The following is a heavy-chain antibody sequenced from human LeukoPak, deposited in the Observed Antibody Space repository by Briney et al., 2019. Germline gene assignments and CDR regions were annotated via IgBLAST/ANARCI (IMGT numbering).Heavy chain of an antibody. CDR2: IWYDGSNK. CDR1: GFTFSSYG. Sequence: PGGSLRLSCAASGFTFSSYGMHWVRQAPGKGLEWVAAIWYDGSNKYYADSVKGRFTVSRDNSKNTLYLQMNSLRAEDTAMYFCAKAGGTSHVYHYWGQGSLVTVSS. D-gene: IGHD1-14*01. V-gene: IGHV3-33*06. J-gene: IGHJ4*02. CDR3: AKAGGTSHVYHY.